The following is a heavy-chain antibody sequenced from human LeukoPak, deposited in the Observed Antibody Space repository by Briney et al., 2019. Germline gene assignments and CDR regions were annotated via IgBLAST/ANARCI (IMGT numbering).Heavy chain of an antibody. J-gene: IGHJ4*02. V-gene: IGHV3-9*01. CDR2: ISWNSGSI. CDR1: GFTFDDYA. CDR3: AKDRGYDILTDYGIDY. Sequence: SGRSLRLSCAASGFTFDDYAMHWVRQAPGKGLEWVSGISWNSGSIGYADSVKGRFTISRDNAKNSLYLQMNSLRAEDTALYYCAKDRGYDILTDYGIDYWGQGTLVTVSS. D-gene: IGHD3-9*01.